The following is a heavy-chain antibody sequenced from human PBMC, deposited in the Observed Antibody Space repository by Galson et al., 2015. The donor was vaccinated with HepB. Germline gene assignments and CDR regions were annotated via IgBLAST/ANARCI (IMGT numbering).Heavy chain of an antibody. CDR3: ARVRIQLWQIGY. CDR1: RFTFSTYG. V-gene: IGHV3-30*03. D-gene: IGHD5-18*01. Sequence: SLRLSCATSRFTFSTYGFHWVRRAPGKGLEWVAFIASDGSNQYYADSVKDRFTISRDNSKNTLYLQMNSLRAEDTAVYYCARVRIQLWQIGYWGQGTLVTVSS. J-gene: IGHJ4*02. CDR2: IASDGSNQ.